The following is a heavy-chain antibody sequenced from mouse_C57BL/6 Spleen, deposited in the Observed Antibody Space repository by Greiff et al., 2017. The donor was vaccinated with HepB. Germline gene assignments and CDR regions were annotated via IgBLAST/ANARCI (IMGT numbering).Heavy chain of an antibody. CDR1: GYTFTDYN. J-gene: IGHJ1*03. CDR3: ARGGSPYWYFDV. V-gene: IGHV1-18*01. CDR2: INPNNGGT. Sequence: EVKLQESGPELVKPGASVKIPCKASGYTFTDYNMDWVKQSHGKSLEWIGAINPNNGGTIYNQKFKGKATLTVDKSSSTAYMELRSLTSEDTAVYYCARGGSPYWYFDVWGTGTTVTVSS. D-gene: IGHD1-1*01.